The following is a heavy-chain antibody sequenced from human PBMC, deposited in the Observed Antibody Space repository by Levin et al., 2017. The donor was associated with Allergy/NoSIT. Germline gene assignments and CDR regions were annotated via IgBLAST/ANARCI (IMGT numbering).Heavy chain of an antibody. V-gene: IGHV1-18*01. D-gene: IGHD2-8*01. CDR2: ISPYNGDT. CDR1: GYTFTFYG. CDR3: AREMAETAADTFDI. J-gene: IGHJ3*02. Sequence: ASVKVSCKASGYTFTFYGISWVRQAPGQGLEWMGWISPYNGDTKYAQNFQGRVTMTTDTSTSTAYMELRSLRSDDTAVYYCAREMAETAADTFDIWGQGTMVTVSS.